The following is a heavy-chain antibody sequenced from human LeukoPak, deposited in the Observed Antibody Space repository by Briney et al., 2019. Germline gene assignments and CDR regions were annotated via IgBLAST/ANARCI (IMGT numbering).Heavy chain of an antibody. J-gene: IGHJ5*02. CDR1: GFTFSSYD. V-gene: IGHV3-13*01. Sequence: PGGSLRLSCAASGFTFSSYDMHWVRQATGKGLEWVSAIGTAGDTYYPGSVKGRFTISRENAKNSLYLQMNSLRAGDTAMYYCARQGGSPDWFDPWGQGTLVIVSS. CDR3: ARQGGSPDWFDP. CDR2: IGTAGDT. D-gene: IGHD1-26*01.